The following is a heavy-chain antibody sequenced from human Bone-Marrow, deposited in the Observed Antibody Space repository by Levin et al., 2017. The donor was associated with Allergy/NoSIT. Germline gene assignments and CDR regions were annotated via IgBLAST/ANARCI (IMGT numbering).Heavy chain of an antibody. CDR1: GFTFGDYA. CDR3: TRGFQTTVTTFFDY. J-gene: IGHJ4*02. Sequence: GESLKISCTASGFTFGDYAMSWFRQAPGKGLEWVGFIRSKAYGGTTEYAASVKGRFTISRDDSKSIAYLQMNSLKTEDTAVYYCTRGFQTTVTTFFDYWGQGTLVTVSS. CDR2: IRSKAYGGTT. V-gene: IGHV3-49*03. D-gene: IGHD4-17*01.